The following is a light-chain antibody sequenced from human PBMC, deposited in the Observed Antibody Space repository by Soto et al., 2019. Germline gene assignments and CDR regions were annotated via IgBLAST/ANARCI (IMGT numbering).Light chain of an antibody. J-gene: IGKJ1*01. CDR1: QSVSNN. CDR2: GAS. V-gene: IGKV3-15*01. Sequence: IVLTQSPGTLSLSPGERATLSCRASQSVSNNYLAWYQQTPGQAPRLLIYGASTRATGIPVRFSGSASGTEFTLTISSLQSEDFTVYYCQQYNKWPLTFGQGTKVDI. CDR3: QQYNKWPLT.